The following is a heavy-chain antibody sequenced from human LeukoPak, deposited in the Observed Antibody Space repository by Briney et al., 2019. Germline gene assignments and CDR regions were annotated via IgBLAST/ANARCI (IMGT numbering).Heavy chain of an antibody. CDR2: IYYSGST. Sequence: SETLSLTCTVSGGSISSYYWSWIRQPPGKGLEWIGYIYYSGSTNYNPSLKSRVTISVDTSKNQFSLKLNSVTAADTAVYYCARGPYSYDSSGAFDIWGQGTMVTASS. CDR3: ARGPYSYDSSGAFDI. CDR1: GGSISSYY. V-gene: IGHV4-59*01. D-gene: IGHD3-22*01. J-gene: IGHJ3*02.